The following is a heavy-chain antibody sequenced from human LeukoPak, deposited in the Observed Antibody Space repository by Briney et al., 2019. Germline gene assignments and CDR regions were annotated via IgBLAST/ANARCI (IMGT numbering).Heavy chain of an antibody. D-gene: IGHD3-9*01. CDR1: GFTFSDYY. J-gene: IGHJ3*02. Sequence: KPGGSLRLSCAASGFTFSDYYMSWIRQAPGKGLEWVSYISSSGSTIYYADSVKGRFTISRDNAKNSLYLQMNSLRAEDTAVYYCARHGSSYDILTGYYTNDAFDIWGQGTMVTVSS. V-gene: IGHV3-11*01. CDR3: ARHGSSYDILTGYYTNDAFDI. CDR2: ISSSGSTI.